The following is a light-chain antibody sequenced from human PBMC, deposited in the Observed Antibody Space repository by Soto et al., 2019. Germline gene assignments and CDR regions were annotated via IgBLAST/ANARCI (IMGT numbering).Light chain of an antibody. CDR3: QQYAYSPRT. Sequence: EIVLTQSPATLSVSPWERVTRSCRASQSVDINLAWYQQKPGQAPRLLIYGVSTRAPGIPDRFSGSASETDFTLTISRLEPEEFAVYYCQQYAYSPRTFGQGTKVDIK. CDR1: QSVDIN. V-gene: IGKV3-20*01. CDR2: GVS. J-gene: IGKJ1*01.